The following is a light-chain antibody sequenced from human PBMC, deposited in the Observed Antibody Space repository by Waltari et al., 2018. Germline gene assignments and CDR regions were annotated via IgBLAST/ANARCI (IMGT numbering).Light chain of an antibody. V-gene: IGKV1-39*01. Sequence: IQMTQSPSSLSASVGDRVTITCRASQSLSSSLNWYQQIPGKAPKLLIYVASTLQSGVPSRFRGSGSGTDFSLTISSLQPDDFATYYCQQAASFPLTFGGGTKVEIK. CDR2: VAS. J-gene: IGKJ4*01. CDR1: QSLSSS. CDR3: QQAASFPLT.